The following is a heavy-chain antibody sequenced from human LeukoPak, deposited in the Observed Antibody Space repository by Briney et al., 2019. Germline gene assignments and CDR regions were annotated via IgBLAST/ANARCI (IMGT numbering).Heavy chain of an antibody. Sequence: PSETLSLTCTVSGGSISSYYWSWIRQPSGKGLEWIGYIHYSGSTNYNPSLKSRVTISVDTSKNQFSLKVSSVTAADTAVYYCARAPGNDCYPYYYMDVWGKGTTVTVSS. CDR1: GGSISSYY. J-gene: IGHJ6*03. CDR2: IHYSGST. D-gene: IGHD2-21*02. V-gene: IGHV4-59*01. CDR3: ARAPGNDCYPYYYMDV.